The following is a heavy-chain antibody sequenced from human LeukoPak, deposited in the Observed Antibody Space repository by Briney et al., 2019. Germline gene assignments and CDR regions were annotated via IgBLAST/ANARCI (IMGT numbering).Heavy chain of an antibody. CDR2: VYYSGST. D-gene: IGHD6-13*01. CDR3: ARERGGSSWHGPYYFDY. Sequence: PSETLSLTCTVSGGSISSYSWSWVRQRPRKGLEWVGYVYYSGSTNYNPSLKSRVTISVDTSKNQFSLKPSSVTAADTAVYYCARERGGSSWHGPYYFDYWGQGTLVTVSS. CDR1: GGSISSYS. J-gene: IGHJ4*02. V-gene: IGHV4-59*01.